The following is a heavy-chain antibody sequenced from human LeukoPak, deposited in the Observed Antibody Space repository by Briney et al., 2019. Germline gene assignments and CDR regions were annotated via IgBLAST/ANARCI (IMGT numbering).Heavy chain of an antibody. CDR2: ISSSGSTI. D-gene: IGHD1-26*01. Sequence: QPGGSLRLSCAASTFTYNSYDMNRVRQAPGKGLEWVSYISSSGSTIYYADSVKGRFTISRDNAKNSLYLQMNSQRAEDTAVYYCARGAWDLPYWGQGTLVTVSS. CDR1: TFTYNSYD. V-gene: IGHV3-48*03. J-gene: IGHJ4*02. CDR3: ARGAWDLPY.